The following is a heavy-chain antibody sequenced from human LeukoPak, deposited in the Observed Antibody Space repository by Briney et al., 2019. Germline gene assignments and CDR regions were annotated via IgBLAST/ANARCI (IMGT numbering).Heavy chain of an antibody. D-gene: IGHD1-26*01. CDR2: ISWNSVTI. Sequence: GGSLRLSCAASGFMFDDFAMHWVRQLPGKGLEWVSGISWNSVTIGYADSVKGRFTISRDNSKNTLYLQMNSLRAEDTAVYYCARGGSYLSAFDIWGQGTMVTVSS. J-gene: IGHJ3*02. CDR1: GFMFDDFA. CDR3: ARGGSYLSAFDI. V-gene: IGHV3-9*01.